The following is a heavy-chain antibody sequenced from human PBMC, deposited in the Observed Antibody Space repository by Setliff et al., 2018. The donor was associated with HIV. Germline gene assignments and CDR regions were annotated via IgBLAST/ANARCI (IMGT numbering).Heavy chain of an antibody. V-gene: IGHV4-59*08. CDR1: GGSINSYF. Sequence: SETLSLTCTVSGGSINSYFWSWIRQPPGKALEWIGYIYNSGSTNYNPSLRSQGTISVDTSKNQFSLKLRSVTAADTAVYYCARHTLSLNPFDPWGQGTLVTVSS. J-gene: IGHJ5*02. CDR2: IYNSGST. CDR3: ARHTLSLNPFDP.